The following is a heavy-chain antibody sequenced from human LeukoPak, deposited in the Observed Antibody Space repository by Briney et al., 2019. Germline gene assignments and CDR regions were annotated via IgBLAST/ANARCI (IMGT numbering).Heavy chain of an antibody. CDR3: ARGGLQQDY. D-gene: IGHD5-24*01. Sequence: SETLSLTCTVSGYSINSGYYWSWIRQPPGKGLEWIGEINHSGSTNYNPSLKSRVTISVDTSKNQFSLKLSSVTAADTAVYYCARGGLQQDYWGQGTLVTVSS. CDR1: GYSINSGYY. V-gene: IGHV4-34*01. J-gene: IGHJ4*02. CDR2: INHSGST.